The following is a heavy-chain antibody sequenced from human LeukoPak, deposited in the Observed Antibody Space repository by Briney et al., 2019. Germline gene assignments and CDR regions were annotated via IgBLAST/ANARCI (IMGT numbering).Heavy chain of an antibody. Sequence: EASVKVSCKASGGTFSSYAISWVRQAPGQGLEWMGGIIPIFGTANYAQKFQGRVTITADESTSTAYMELSSLRSEDTAVYYCARGGGSCSSTSCPGVDWGQGTLVTVSS. CDR1: GGTFSSYA. V-gene: IGHV1-69*13. D-gene: IGHD2-2*01. CDR2: IIPIFGTA. J-gene: IGHJ4*02. CDR3: ARGGGSCSSTSCPGVD.